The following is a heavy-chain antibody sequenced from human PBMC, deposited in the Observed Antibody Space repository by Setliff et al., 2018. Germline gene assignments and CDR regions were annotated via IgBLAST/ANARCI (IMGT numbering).Heavy chain of an antibody. CDR2: IIPILGIA. Sequence: SVKVSCKASGGTFSSYAISWVRQAPGQGLEWMGGIIPILGIANYAQKFQGRVTITADKSTSTAYMELSSLRSEDTAVYYCARAKGKMATIGQWREIDAFDIWGQGTMVTVS. J-gene: IGHJ3*02. CDR3: ARAKGKMATIGQWREIDAFDI. CDR1: GGTFSSYA. V-gene: IGHV1-69*10. D-gene: IGHD5-12*01.